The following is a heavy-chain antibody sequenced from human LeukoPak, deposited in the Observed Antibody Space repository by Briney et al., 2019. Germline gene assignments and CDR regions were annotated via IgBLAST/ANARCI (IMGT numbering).Heavy chain of an antibody. V-gene: IGHV3-48*01. CDR3: AKEKTIAAAGTVGFDP. Sequence: GGSLRLSCAASGFTFSSYNMNWVRQAPGKGLEWVSYISSSSSTIYYADSVKGRFTISRDNAKNSLYLQMNSLRAEDTAVYYCAKEKTIAAAGTVGFDPWGQGTLVTVSS. CDR2: ISSSSSTI. CDR1: GFTFSSYN. D-gene: IGHD6-13*01. J-gene: IGHJ5*02.